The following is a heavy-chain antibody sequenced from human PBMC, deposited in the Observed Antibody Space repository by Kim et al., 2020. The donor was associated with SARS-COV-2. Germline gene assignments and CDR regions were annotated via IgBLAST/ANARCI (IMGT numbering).Heavy chain of an antibody. CDR3: AKDIAPSYYYDSSGYYSDAFDI. CDR1: GFTFDDYA. D-gene: IGHD3-22*01. CDR2: ISWNSGSI. Sequence: GGSLRLSCAASGFTFDDYAMHWVRQAPGKGLEWVSGISWNSGSIGYADSVKGRFTISRDNAKNSLYLQMNSLRAEDTALYYCAKDIAPSYYYDSSGYYSDAFDIWGQGTMVTVSS. J-gene: IGHJ3*02. V-gene: IGHV3-9*01.